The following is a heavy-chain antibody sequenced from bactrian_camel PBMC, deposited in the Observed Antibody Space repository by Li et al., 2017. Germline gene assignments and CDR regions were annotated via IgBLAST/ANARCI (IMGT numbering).Heavy chain of an antibody. J-gene: IGHJ6*01. CDR3: VGTDGGADFGY. CDR1: GFTFSNYW. Sequence: QLVESGGDLVQPGGSLRLSCRASGFTFSNYWMYWVRQAPGRGLEWISLIHGDGGTSAYADSLKGRFTISRDNAKRALYLQLNNLKPEDTAVYYCVGTDGGADFGYWGQGTQVTVS. CDR2: IHGDGGTS. V-gene: IGHV3S25*01.